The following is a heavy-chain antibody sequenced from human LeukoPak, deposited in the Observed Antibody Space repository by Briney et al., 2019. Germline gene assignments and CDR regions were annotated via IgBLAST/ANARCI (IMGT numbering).Heavy chain of an antibody. CDR1: GFTFSTYD. CDR3: ARHYDSNSYGPGY. J-gene: IGHJ4*02. Sequence: GGSLRLSCAASGFTFSTYDMHWVRQVTGKGLEWVSAIGTGDDTYYLGSVKGRFTISRENAKNVLYLQMSSLRAEDTAVYYCARHYDSNSYGPGYWGQGTLVTVSS. V-gene: IGHV3-13*01. CDR2: IGTGDDT. D-gene: IGHD3-22*01.